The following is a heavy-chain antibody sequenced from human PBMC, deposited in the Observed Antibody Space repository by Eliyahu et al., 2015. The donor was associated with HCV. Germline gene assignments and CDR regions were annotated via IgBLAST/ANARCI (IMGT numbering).Heavy chain of an antibody. CDR2: ISYDGSNK. CDR1: GFTFSSYA. V-gene: IGHV3-30*04. Sequence: QVQLVESGGGVVQPGRSLRLSXAASGFTFSSYAMHWVRQAPGKGLEWVAVISYDGSNKYYADSVKGRFTISRDNSKNTLYLQMNSLRAEDTAVYYCARSPRITIFGVVLKLDYWGQGTLVTVSS. CDR3: ARSPRITIFGVVLKLDY. D-gene: IGHD3-3*01. J-gene: IGHJ4*02.